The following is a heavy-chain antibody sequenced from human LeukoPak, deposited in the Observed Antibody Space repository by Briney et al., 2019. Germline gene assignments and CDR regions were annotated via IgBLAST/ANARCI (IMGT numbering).Heavy chain of an antibody. CDR3: ARDPPNIRFDI. CDR1: GFTFSSYA. J-gene: IGHJ3*02. D-gene: IGHD2/OR15-2a*01. V-gene: IGHV3-23*01. CDR2: ISGSNT. Sequence: GGSLRLSCAASGFTFSSYAMCWVRQAPGKGLEWVSSISGSNTYYADSVKGRFTISRDNSKNTLYLQMNSLRAEDTAVYYCARDPPNIRFDIWGQGTMVTVSS.